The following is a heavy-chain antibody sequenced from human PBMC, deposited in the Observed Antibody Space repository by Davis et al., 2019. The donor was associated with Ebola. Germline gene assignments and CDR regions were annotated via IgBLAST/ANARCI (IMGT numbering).Heavy chain of an antibody. V-gene: IGHV1-2*06. CDR1: GYSFTGYY. D-gene: IGHD3-10*01. Sequence: AASVKVSCKASGYSFTGYYMHWVRQAPGQGLGWMGRINPNSGDTNYAQRFQGRVTMTRDTSISTAYMELSRLRSDDSALYYCAATYSGFDFWGQGTLVTVSS. J-gene: IGHJ4*02. CDR2: INPNSGDT. CDR3: AATYSGFDF.